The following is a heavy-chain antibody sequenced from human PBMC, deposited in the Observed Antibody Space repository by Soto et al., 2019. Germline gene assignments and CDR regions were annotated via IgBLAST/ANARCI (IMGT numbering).Heavy chain of an antibody. CDR3: ARDPSSMLGNWFDP. CDR1: GGSISSYY. D-gene: IGHD3-10*02. CDR2: IYTSGST. J-gene: IGHJ5*02. Sequence: TSETLSLTCTVPGGSISSYYWSWIRQPARKGLEWIGRIYTSGSTNYNPSLKSRVTMSVDTSKNQFSLKLSSVTAADTAVYYCARDPSSMLGNWFDPWGQGTLVTVSS. V-gene: IGHV4-4*07.